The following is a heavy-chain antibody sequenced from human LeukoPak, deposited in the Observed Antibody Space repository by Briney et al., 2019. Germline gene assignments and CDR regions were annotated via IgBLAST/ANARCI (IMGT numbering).Heavy chain of an antibody. CDR3: AREGYDSSGYYISY. V-gene: IGHV3-23*01. Sequence: PGGSLRLSCAASGFTFSSYAMSWVRQAPGKGLEWVSAISGSGGSTYYADSVKGRFTISRDNSKNTLYLQMNSLRAEDTAVYYCAREGYDSSGYYISYWGQGTLVTVSS. CDR1: GFTFSSYA. J-gene: IGHJ4*02. CDR2: ISGSGGST. D-gene: IGHD3-22*01.